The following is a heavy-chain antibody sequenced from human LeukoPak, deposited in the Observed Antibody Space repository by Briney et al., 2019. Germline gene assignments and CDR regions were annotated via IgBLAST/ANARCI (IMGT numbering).Heavy chain of an antibody. CDR1: GYTLTELS. CDR3: ATVQSSSDPWRFRYYYYYMDV. J-gene: IGHJ6*03. CDR2: FDPEDGET. D-gene: IGHD3-3*01. V-gene: IGHV1-24*01. Sequence: ASVKVSCTVSGYTLTELSMHWVRQAPGKGLEWMGGFDPEDGETIYAQKFQGRVTMTEDTSTDTAYMELSSLRSEDTAVYYCATVQSSSDPWRFRYYYYYMDVWGKGTTVTVSS.